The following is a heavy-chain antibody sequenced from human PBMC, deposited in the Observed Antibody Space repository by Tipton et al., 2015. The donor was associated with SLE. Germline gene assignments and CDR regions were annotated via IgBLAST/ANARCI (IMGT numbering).Heavy chain of an antibody. CDR3: ARHGAGSGYLDC. J-gene: IGHJ4*02. V-gene: IGHV4-38-2*01. CDR1: GYSISSGYY. CDR2: IYHSGST. Sequence: TLSLTCAVSGYSISSGYYWGWIRQPPGKGLEWIGSIYHSGSTYYNPSLKSRVTISVDTSKNQFSLKLSSVTAADTAVYYCARHGAGSGYLDCWGQGTLVTVSS. D-gene: IGHD3-3*01.